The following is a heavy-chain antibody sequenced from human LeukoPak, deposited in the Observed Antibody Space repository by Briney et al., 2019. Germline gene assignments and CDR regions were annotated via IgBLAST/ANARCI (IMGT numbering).Heavy chain of an antibody. CDR1: GYTFTGYY. J-gene: IGHJ4*02. V-gene: IGHV1-2*02. CDR3: ARAAAGTGGYFDY. CDR2: INPNSGGT. Sequence: ASVKVSCKASGYTFTGYYMHWVRQPPGQGLEWMGWINPNSGGTNYAQKFQGRVTMTRDTAISTAYMELSRLRSDDTAVYYCARAAAGTGGYFDYWGQGTLVTVSS. D-gene: IGHD6-13*01.